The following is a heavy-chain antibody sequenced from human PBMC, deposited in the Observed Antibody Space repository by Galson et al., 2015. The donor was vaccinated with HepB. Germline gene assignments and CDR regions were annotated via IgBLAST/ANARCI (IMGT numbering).Heavy chain of an antibody. V-gene: IGHV4-61*01. Sequence: SETLSLTCTVSGGSVSSGSFYWLWIRQPPGKGLEWLGHVYFSGITKYNPSLKNRLTISLDTSRNHFSLSLSSVTAADTAMYYCAREEGRRAVTQGGVRRFDPWGQGTLVTVSS. D-gene: IGHD6-19*01. J-gene: IGHJ5*02. CDR1: GGSVSSGSFY. CDR3: AREEGRRAVTQGGVRRFDP. CDR2: VYFSGIT.